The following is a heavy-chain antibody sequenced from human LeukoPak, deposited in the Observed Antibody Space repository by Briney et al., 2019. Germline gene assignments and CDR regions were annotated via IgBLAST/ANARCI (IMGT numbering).Heavy chain of an antibody. CDR2: TYYIWST. CDR1: GGSISSYY. J-gene: IGHJ5*02. D-gene: IGHD1-7*01. CDR3: ARAPAYNWNYGWFDP. Sequence: SETLSLTCTVSGGSISSYYWSWIRQPPGKGLEWIGYTYYIWSTNYNPSLKSRVTISVDTSKNQFSLKLSSVTAADTAVYYCARAPAYNWNYGWFDPWGQGTLVTVSS. V-gene: IGHV4-59*01.